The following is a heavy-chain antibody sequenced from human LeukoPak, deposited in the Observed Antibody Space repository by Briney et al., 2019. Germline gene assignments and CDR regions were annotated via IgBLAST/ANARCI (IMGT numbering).Heavy chain of an antibody. D-gene: IGHD2/OR15-2a*01. CDR2: INTDGSTT. V-gene: IGHV3-74*01. CDR3: ARDTSRTMDV. J-gene: IGHJ6*02. CDR1: GFTFSSHW. Sequence: GGSLRLSCAASGFTFSSHWMHWVRQAPGKGLVWVSIINTDGSTTRYADSVKGRFTISRDHAKNTLYLQMNSPRVEDTAVYFCARDTSRTMDVWGQGTTVTV.